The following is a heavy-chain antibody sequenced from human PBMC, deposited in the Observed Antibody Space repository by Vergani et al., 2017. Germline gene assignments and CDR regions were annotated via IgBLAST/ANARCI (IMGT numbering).Heavy chain of an antibody. Sequence: QVPLQESGPGLVKPSETLSLTCTVSGGSVSSGSYYWSWIRQPAGKGLDWIGYIYYSGSTNYNPSLKSRVTISVDTSKNQFSLKLSSVTAADTAVYYCARDKGAAAGTWFDPWGQGTLVTVSS. CDR1: GGSVSSGSYY. J-gene: IGHJ5*02. CDR2: IYYSGST. D-gene: IGHD6-13*01. V-gene: IGHV4-61*10. CDR3: ARDKGAAAGTWFDP.